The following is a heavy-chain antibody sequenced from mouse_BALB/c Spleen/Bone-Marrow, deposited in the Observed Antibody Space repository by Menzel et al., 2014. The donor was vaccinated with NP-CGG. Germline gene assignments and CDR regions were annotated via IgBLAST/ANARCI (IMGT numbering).Heavy chain of an antibody. Sequence: VQRVESGAELVRPGSSVKISCKASGYAFSIYWMNRVKQRPGQGLEWIGQIYPGDDDTDYNGKFKGKATLTADRSSSTAYMQLNSLTSEDSAVYFCAXGXISIDYWGQGTTLTVSS. CDR3: AXGXISIDY. J-gene: IGHJ2*01. V-gene: IGHV1-80*01. CDR2: IYPGDDDT. CDR1: GYAFSIYW.